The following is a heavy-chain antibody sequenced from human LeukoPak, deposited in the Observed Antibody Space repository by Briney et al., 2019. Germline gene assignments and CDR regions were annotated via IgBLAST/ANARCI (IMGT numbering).Heavy chain of an antibody. Sequence: APVKVSCKASGYTFTSYAFSWVRQAPGQGLEWMGWISAYNGDTNYAQKLQGRVTMTTDTSTSTAYLELRSLRSDDTAVYYCAREGTAGGLNGMDVWGQGTTVTVSS. CDR2: ISAYNGDT. D-gene: IGHD3-16*01. J-gene: IGHJ6*02. V-gene: IGHV1-18*01. CDR3: AREGTAGGLNGMDV. CDR1: GYTFTSYA.